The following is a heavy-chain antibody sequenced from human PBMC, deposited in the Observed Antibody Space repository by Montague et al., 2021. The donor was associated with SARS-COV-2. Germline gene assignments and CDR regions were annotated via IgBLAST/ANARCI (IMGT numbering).Heavy chain of an antibody. CDR2: SDWXXXK. Sequence: PALVKPTQTLTLICTFSEFSLSTSGMCVSWIRQPPGKALEWHALSDWXXXKYYSTPLKTSLTISKDTSKNQVVLTMTNMDPVDTATYYCARIPVSGTAMDQYYYHYGMDVWGQGTTVTVSS. V-gene: IGHV2-70*01. D-gene: IGHD5-18*01. J-gene: IGHJ6*02. CDR1: EFSLSTSGMC. CDR3: ARIPVSGTAMDQYYYHYGMDV.